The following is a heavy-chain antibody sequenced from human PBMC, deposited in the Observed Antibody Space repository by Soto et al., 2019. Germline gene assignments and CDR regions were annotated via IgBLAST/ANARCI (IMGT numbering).Heavy chain of an antibody. CDR3: AKDRGMDYGDSTDACDI. V-gene: IGHV3-23*01. J-gene: IGHJ3*02. Sequence: EVQLLESGGGLVQPGGSLRLSCAASGFTFSSYAMSWVRQAPGKGLEWVSAISGSGGSTYYADSVKGRFTISRDNSKNTLYLQMNSLRAEDTAVYYCAKDRGMDYGDSTDACDIWGQGTMVTVSS. CDR2: ISGSGGST. D-gene: IGHD4-17*01. CDR1: GFTFSSYA.